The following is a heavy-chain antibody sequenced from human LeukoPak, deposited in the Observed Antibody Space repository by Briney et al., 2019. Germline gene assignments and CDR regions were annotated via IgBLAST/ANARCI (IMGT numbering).Heavy chain of an antibody. D-gene: IGHD2-15*01. CDR3: AKGRIQGGGWFDP. CDR2: VSGSGGST. V-gene: IGHV3-23*01. J-gene: IGHJ5*02. CDR1: GFTFSSYT. Sequence: GGSLRLSCAASGFTFSSYTMSWVRQAPGKGLEWASAVSGSGGSTYYADSVKGRFTISRDNSKNTLYLQMNSLRAEDTAVYYCAKGRIQGGGWFDPWGQGTLVTVSS.